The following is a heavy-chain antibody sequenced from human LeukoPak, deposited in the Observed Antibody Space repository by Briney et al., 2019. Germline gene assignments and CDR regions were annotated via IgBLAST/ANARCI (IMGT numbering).Heavy chain of an antibody. D-gene: IGHD3-3*01. Sequence: ETLSLTCAVYGGSFSGYYWSWLRQPPGKGLEWIGEINHSGSTNYNPSLKSRVTISVDTSKNQFSLKLSSVTAADTAVYYCARRRVEWLSQPGRRRIYYFDYWGQGTLVTVSS. V-gene: IGHV4-34*01. CDR3: ARRRVEWLSQPGRRRIYYFDY. CDR2: INHSGST. CDR1: GGSFSGYY. J-gene: IGHJ4*02.